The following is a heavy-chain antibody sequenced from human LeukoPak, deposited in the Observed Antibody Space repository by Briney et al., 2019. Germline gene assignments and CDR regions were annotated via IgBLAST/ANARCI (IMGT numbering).Heavy chain of an antibody. D-gene: IGHD2-15*01. CDR1: GGSISSSNW. Sequence: SGTLSLTCAVSGGSISSSNWWSWVRQPPGKGLEWIGEINHSGSTNYNPSLKSRVTISVDTSKNQFSLKLSSVTAADTAVYYCARHPSGLDYWGQGTLVTVSS. J-gene: IGHJ4*02. V-gene: IGHV4-4*02. CDR3: ARHPSGLDY. CDR2: INHSGST.